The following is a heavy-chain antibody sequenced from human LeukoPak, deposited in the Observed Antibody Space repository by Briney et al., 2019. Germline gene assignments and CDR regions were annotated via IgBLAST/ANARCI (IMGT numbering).Heavy chain of an antibody. CDR3: ARRGSTYYYLD. J-gene: IGHJ4*02. D-gene: IGHD3-10*01. V-gene: IGHV3-11*03. CDR2: ISSSSRYT. CDR1: GFTFSDYY. Sequence: GGSLRLSCAASGFTFSDYYMSWIRQALGKGLEWVSYISSSSRYTNYADSVKGRFTISRDNAKNSLYLQMNSLRAEDTAVYYCARRGSTYYYLDWGQGTLVPVSS.